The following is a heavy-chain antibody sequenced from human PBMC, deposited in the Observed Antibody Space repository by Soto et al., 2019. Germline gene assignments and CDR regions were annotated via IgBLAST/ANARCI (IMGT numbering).Heavy chain of an antibody. Sequence: ASVKVYSKASGYTFTSYDINWVRQATGQGIEWMGWMNPNSGNTGYAQKFQGRVTMTRNTSISTAYMELSSLRSEDTDVYYCARLPEGNPADGDYRWGIFCSVPYYYYYVLDSWGQGSTVTVSS. V-gene: IGHV1-8*01. CDR3: ARLPEGNPADGDYRWGIFCSVPYYYYYVLDS. CDR2: MNPNSGNT. CDR1: GYTFTSYD. J-gene: IGHJ6*02. D-gene: IGHD3-16*01.